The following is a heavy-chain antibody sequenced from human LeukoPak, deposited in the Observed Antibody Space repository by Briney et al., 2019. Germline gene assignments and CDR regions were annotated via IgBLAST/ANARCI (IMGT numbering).Heavy chain of an antibody. CDR2: INPNSGGT. J-gene: IGHJ5*02. V-gene: IGHV1-2*02. CDR3: ARSTMIVVDNSFDP. CDR1: GYTFTGYY. D-gene: IGHD3-22*01. Sequence: GASVEVSCKASGYTFTGYYMHWVRQAPGQGLEWMGWINPNSGGTNYAQKFQGRVTMTRDTSISTAYMELSRLRSDGTAVYYCARSTMIVVDNSFDPWGQGTLVTVSS.